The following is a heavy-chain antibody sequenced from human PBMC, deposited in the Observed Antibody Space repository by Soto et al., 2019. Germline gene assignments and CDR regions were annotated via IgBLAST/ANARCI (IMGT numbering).Heavy chain of an antibody. CDR2: IIPIFGTA. CDR1: EDTLRDYA. Sequence: SVKVSCKASEDTLRDYAISLVRQAPGQGLEWMGGIIPIFGTANYEQKFQGRVTITSDTSANTVYLELSSLRSEDTAVYYCASNKYDSSAYYYWYLGLWGRGTLVTVSS. D-gene: IGHD3-22*01. CDR3: ASNKYDSSAYYYWYLGL. J-gene: IGHJ2*01. V-gene: IGHV1-69*06.